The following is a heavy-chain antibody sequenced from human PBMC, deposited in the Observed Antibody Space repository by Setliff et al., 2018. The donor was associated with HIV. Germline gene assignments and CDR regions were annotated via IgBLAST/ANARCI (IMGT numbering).Heavy chain of an antibody. D-gene: IGHD1-20*01. Sequence: GESLKISCKGSGYSFTSYWIGWVRQMPGKGLEWMGIIHPADSNTRYSPSFRGQVTISVDKSITTAYLQWSSLKASDTAMYYRASAITVAAGRSHSYYAMDVWGHGTTVTVSS. CDR2: IHPADSNT. V-gene: IGHV5-51*01. CDR3: ASAITVAAGRSHSYYAMDV. J-gene: IGHJ6*02. CDR1: GYSFTSYW.